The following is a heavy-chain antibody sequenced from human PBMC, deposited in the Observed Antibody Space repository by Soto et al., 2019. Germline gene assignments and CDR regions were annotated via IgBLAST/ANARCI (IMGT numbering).Heavy chain of an antibody. Sequence: QVQLVQSGAEVKRPGASVKVSCKASGYTFTSYGISWVRQAPGQGLEWMGWISTYNGNTNYAQKFQGRVTMTTDTSTSTAYMDLRSLRSDDTAVYYCARDKDPSGTYNKFDFWGQGTLVTVSS. CDR1: GYTFTSYG. D-gene: IGHD3-10*01. CDR3: ARDKDPSGTYNKFDF. J-gene: IGHJ4*02. V-gene: IGHV1-18*01. CDR2: ISTYNGNT.